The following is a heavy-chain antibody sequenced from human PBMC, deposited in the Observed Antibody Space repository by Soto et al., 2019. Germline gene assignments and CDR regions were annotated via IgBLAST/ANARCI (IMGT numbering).Heavy chain of an antibody. Sequence: GGSLRLSCAASGFTFRSFTMNWVRQAPGKGLEWVSTISSNSAYIYYTDALRGRFTISRDNAKNSLHLQMNSLRAEDTAVYYCTRDASRDSSARGWFDPWGPGTPVTVSS. J-gene: IGHJ5*02. CDR1: GFTFRSFT. D-gene: IGHD6-13*01. V-gene: IGHV3-21*01. CDR3: TRDASRDSSARGWFDP. CDR2: ISSNSAYI.